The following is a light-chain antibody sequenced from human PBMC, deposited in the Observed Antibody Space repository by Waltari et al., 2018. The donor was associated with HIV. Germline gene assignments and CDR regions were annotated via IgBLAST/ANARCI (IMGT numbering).Light chain of an antibody. CDR2: DDD. CDR1: NSNIGSNY. CDR3: TTWDSSLSALV. J-gene: IGLJ2*01. Sequence: QSVLTQPPSVSAAPGQTVTISCSGSNSNIGSNYVFWYRHVPGTAPKLVIYDDDQRPSGIVDRVSASKSGTSANLDITGLQTGDEADYYCTTWDSSLSALVFGGGTKLTVL. V-gene: IGLV1-51*01.